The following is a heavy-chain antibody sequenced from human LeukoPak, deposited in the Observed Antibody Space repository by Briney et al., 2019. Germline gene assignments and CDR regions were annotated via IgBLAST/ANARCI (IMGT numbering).Heavy chain of an antibody. Sequence: SETLSLTCAVYGGSFSGYYWSWIRQPPGKGLEWIGEINHSGSTNYNPSLKSRVTIPVDTSKNQFSLKLSSVTAADTAVYYCARGRGRNYYDSSGYVDYWGQGTLVTVSS. CDR2: INHSGST. V-gene: IGHV4-34*01. D-gene: IGHD3-22*01. CDR3: ARGRGRNYYDSSGYVDY. CDR1: GGSFSGYY. J-gene: IGHJ4*02.